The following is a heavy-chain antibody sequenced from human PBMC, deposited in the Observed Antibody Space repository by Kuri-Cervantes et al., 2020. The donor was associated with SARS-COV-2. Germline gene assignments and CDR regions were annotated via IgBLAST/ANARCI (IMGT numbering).Heavy chain of an antibody. CDR1: GFIFSDYY. D-gene: IGHD5-24*01. CDR3: ARAEERWLQLNYYYYYMDV. CDR2: ISSSGSTI. Sequence: GESLKISCTASGFIFSDYYMTWIRQAPGKGLEWVSYISSSGSTIYYADSVKGRFTISRDNAKNSLYLQMNSLRAEDTAVYYCARAEERWLQLNYYYYYMDVWGKGTTVTVSS. V-gene: IGHV3-11*04. J-gene: IGHJ6*03.